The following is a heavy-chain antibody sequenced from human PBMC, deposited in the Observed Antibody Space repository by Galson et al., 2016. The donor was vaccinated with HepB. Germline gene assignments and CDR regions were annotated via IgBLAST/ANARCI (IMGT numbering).Heavy chain of an antibody. J-gene: IGHJ6*02. CDR1: GGSARSATSY. D-gene: IGHD6-6*01. CDR3: ARRVGRSSPYYYGVDV. CDR2: IHYSGSS. Sequence: SETLSLTCSVSGGSARSATSYWTWIRQPPGKGLEWIGYIHYSGSSDYNPSLKSRVTMSLDTSKNQFSLRLSSVTAADTALYYCARRVGRSSPYYYGVDVWGQGTTVTVSS. V-gene: IGHV4-61*01.